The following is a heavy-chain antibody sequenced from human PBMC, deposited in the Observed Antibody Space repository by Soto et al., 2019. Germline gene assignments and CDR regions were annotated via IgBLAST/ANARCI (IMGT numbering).Heavy chain of an antibody. J-gene: IGHJ6*02. V-gene: IGHV4-4*02. CDR1: GGSISSSNW. CDR2: IYHSGST. CDR3: ARGPSDCSSTSCQRYYYYGMDV. Sequence: QVQLQESGPGLVKPSGTLSLTCAVSGGSISSSNWWSWVRQPPGKGLEWIGEIYHSGSTNYNPSLKSRVTISVDKSKHLFSLKLSSVTAADTAVYYCARGPSDCSSTSCQRYYYYGMDVLGQGTTVTVSS. D-gene: IGHD2-2*01.